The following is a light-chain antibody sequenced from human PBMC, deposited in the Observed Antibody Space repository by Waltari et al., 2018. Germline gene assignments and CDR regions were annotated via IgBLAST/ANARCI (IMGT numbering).Light chain of an antibody. J-gene: IGKJ1*01. V-gene: IGKV3-20*01. Sequence: EIVLTQSPGTLSLSPGERAPLSCRASQSISRFLAWYQQKPGQAPRLLIYAASSRATGIPDRFSGSGSGTDFSLTITRLEPEDFAVYFCQNHERLPAVFGQGTKVEIK. CDR3: QNHERLPAV. CDR2: AAS. CDR1: QSISRF.